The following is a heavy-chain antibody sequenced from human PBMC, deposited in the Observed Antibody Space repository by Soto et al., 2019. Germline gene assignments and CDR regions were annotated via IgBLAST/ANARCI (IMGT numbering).Heavy chain of an antibody. J-gene: IGHJ4*02. CDR3: ARVIAVAVMDY. V-gene: IGHV3-33*01. Sequence: ESGGGVVQPGRSLRLSCAASGFTFSSYGMHWVRQAPGKGLEWVAVIWYDGSNKYYADSVKGRFTISRDNSKNTLYLQMNSLRAEDTAVYYCARVIAVAVMDYWGQGTLVTVSS. CDR2: IWYDGSNK. CDR1: GFTFSSYG. D-gene: IGHD6-19*01.